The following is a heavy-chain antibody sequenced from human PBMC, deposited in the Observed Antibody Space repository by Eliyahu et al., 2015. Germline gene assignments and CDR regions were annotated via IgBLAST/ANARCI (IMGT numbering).Heavy chain of an antibody. CDR2: FDPEDGET. J-gene: IGHJ2*01. CDR3: ATEILERSEGYFDL. Sequence: QVQLVQSGAEVKXPGASVKVSCKXSGYXLXELSMXWVRQAPGKGLEWMGGFDPEDGETIYAQKFQGRVTMTEDTSTDTAYMELSSLRSEDTAVYYCATEILERSEGYFDLWGRGTLVTVSS. D-gene: IGHD1-1*01. CDR1: GYXLXELS. V-gene: IGHV1-24*01.